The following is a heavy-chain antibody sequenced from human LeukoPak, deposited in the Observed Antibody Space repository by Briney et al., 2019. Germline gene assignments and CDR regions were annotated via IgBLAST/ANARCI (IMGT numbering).Heavy chain of an antibody. CDR3: ARVGPSYYFDY. CDR2: INSDGTST. J-gene: IGHJ4*02. V-gene: IGHV3-74*01. Sequence: QPGGSLRLSCAASGFTFSNYWMHWVRQAPGKGLVWVSRINSDGTSTSYADSVKGRFTISRVNAKNTLYLQMNSLRAEDTAVYYCARVGPSYYFDYWGQGTLVTVSS. CDR1: GFTFSNYW.